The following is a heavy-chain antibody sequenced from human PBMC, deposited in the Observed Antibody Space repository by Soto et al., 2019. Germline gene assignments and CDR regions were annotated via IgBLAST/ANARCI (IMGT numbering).Heavy chain of an antibody. CDR1: ANSLSRRSYY. J-gene: IGHJ4*02. V-gene: IGHV4-39*01. CDR3: ARQRTSVVTQAYFDV. CDR2: IYYSGST. Sequence: SQTRPRPCTLTANSLSRRSYYRGWIRQPPGKGLEWIGSIYYSGSTYNTPSLRSRVSMSIDTSKDQFSLKLKSVTAADTALYFCARQRTSVVTQAYFDVWGPGSLVTVSS. D-gene: IGHD2-21*02.